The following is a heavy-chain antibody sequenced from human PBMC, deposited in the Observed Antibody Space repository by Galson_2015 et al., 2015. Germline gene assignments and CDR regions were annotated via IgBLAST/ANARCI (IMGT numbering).Heavy chain of an antibody. J-gene: IGHJ4*02. V-gene: IGHV3-64D*06. CDR3: VKVGDFWSGSLGY. CDR2: ISSNGGST. CDR1: GFTFSSYA. Sequence: SLRLSCAASGFTFSSYAMHWVRQAPGKGLEYVSAISSNGGSTYYADSVKGRFTISRDDSKNTLYLQMSSLRAEDTAVYYCVKVGDFWSGSLGYWGQGTLVTVSS. D-gene: IGHD3-3*01.